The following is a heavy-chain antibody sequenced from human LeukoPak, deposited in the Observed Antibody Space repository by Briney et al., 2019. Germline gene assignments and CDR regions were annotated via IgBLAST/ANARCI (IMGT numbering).Heavy chain of an antibody. CDR2: ISSSSGYT. CDR3: ARVGQDYYYGMDV. CDR1: GFTFSSYW. J-gene: IGHJ6*02. V-gene: IGHV3-21*05. Sequence: PGGSLRLSCAASGFTFSSYWMHWVRQAPGKGLEWVSYISSSSGYTNYADSVKGRFTISRDNVKNSLYLQMNSLRAEDTAVYYCARVGQDYYYGMDVWGQGTTVTVSS.